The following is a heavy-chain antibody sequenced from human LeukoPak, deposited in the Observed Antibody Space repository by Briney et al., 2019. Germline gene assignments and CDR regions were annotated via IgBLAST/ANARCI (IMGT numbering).Heavy chain of an antibody. CDR2: VYYGRSP. CDR3: ARSSGTGTFSY. J-gene: IGHJ4*02. V-gene: IGHV4-39*02. Sequence: SDTLSLTCAVSGYSISTSNYWAWIRQPPGKGLEWIGSVYYGRSPYFNPSLESRATISVDTSKNHFSLKVSSVTAADTAVYYCARSSGTGTFSYWGQGTLVTVSS. D-gene: IGHD6-25*01. CDR1: GYSISTSNY.